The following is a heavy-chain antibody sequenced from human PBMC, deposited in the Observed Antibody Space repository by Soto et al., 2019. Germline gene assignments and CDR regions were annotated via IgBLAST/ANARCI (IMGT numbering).Heavy chain of an antibody. V-gene: IGHV3-48*03. CDR3: ERSGYNWNDGARGYFDY. CDR1: GFTFSSYE. J-gene: IGHJ4*02. D-gene: IGHD1-20*01. Sequence: EVQLVESGGGLVQPGGSLRLSCAASGFTFSSYEMNWVRQAPGKGLEWVSYISSSGRTIYYADSVKGRFTISRDNAKNSLYLQMNSLRAEDTAVYYCERSGYNWNDGARGYFDYWGQGTLVTVSS. CDR2: ISSSGRTI.